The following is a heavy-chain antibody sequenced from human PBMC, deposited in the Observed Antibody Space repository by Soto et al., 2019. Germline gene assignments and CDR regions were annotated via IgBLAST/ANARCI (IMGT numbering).Heavy chain of an antibody. Sequence: EVQLVESGGGLVQPGGSLRLSCAASGFTISGHWMHWVRQVPGKGLVWVSRINSEGSSTSYADSVKGRFIISRDNAKKTLLRQKNSLRAEDTAVYYCARSYSGTYGCFDPGGQGTLVTVSS. D-gene: IGHD1-26*01. J-gene: IGHJ5*02. CDR3: ARSYSGTYGCFDP. V-gene: IGHV3-74*01. CDR2: INSEGSST. CDR1: GFTISGHW.